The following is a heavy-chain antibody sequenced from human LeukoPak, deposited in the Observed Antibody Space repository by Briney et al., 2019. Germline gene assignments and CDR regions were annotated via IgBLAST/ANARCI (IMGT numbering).Heavy chain of an antibody. D-gene: IGHD1-26*01. CDR2: FDPEDGET. J-gene: IGHJ5*02. Sequence: GASVKVSCKVSGYTLPELSMHGVRQAPGKGLEWMGGFDPEDGETIYAQKFQGRVTMTEDTSTDTAYMDLSSLRSEDTAVYYCATLLNNWFDPWGQGTLVTVSS. V-gene: IGHV1-24*01. CDR3: ATLLNNWFDP. CDR1: GYTLPELS.